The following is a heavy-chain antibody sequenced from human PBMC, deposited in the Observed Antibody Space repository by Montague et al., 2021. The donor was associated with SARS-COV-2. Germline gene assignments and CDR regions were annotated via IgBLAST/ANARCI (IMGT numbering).Heavy chain of an antibody. D-gene: IGHD3-9*01. CDR1: GFSLSTSGMC. Sequence: PALVKPTQTLTLTCTFSGFSLSTSGMCVSWIRQPPGKALERLALIDWDDDKYYSTSLKTRLTISKDTSKNQVVLTMTNMDPVDTATYYCARIRDYDILTGSYSGFDSWGQGTLVTVSS. V-gene: IGHV2-70*01. CDR2: IDWDDDK. J-gene: IGHJ4*02. CDR3: ARIRDYDILTGSYSGFDS.